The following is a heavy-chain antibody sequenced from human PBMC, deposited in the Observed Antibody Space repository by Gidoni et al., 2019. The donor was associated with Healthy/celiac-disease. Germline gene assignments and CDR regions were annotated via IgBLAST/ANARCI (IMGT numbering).Heavy chain of an antibody. CDR3: ATVLRYFDWLSFDY. CDR2: IYYSGST. J-gene: IGHJ4*02. CDR1: GGSIISSSYY. V-gene: IGHV4-39*07. Sequence: QLQLQESGPGLVKPSETLPLTCTVSGGSIISSSYYWGWIRQSPGKGLEWIGSIYYSGSTYYNPSLKSRITISVDTSKNQFSLKLSSVTAAETAVYYCATVLRYFDWLSFDYWGQGTLVTGSS. D-gene: IGHD3-9*01.